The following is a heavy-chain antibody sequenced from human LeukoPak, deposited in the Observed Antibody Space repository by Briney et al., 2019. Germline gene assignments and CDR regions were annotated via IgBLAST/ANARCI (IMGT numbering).Heavy chain of an antibody. Sequence: GASVKVSCKASGYTFTGYYMHWVRQAPGQGLEWMGWINPNSGGTNYAQKFQGRVTMTRDTSISTAYMELSRLRSEDTAVYYCARGQYSSSWYSYGMDVWGQGTTVTVSS. D-gene: IGHD6-13*01. CDR3: ARGQYSSSWYSYGMDV. V-gene: IGHV1-2*02. CDR1: GYTFTGYY. CDR2: INPNSGGT. J-gene: IGHJ6*02.